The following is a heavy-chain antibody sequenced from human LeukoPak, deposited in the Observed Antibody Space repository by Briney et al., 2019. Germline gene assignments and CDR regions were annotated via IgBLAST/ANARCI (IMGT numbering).Heavy chain of an antibody. D-gene: IGHD4/OR15-4a*01. Sequence: AGGSLRLSCAASGFTFSDYYMSWIRQAPGKGLEWVSYISSSGSTIYYADSVKGRFTISRDNAKNSLYLQMNSLRAEDTAVYYCARVGTMTMAEYYFDYWGQGTLVTVSS. V-gene: IGHV3-11*04. CDR2: ISSSGSTI. CDR3: ARVGTMTMAEYYFDY. J-gene: IGHJ4*02. CDR1: GFTFSDYY.